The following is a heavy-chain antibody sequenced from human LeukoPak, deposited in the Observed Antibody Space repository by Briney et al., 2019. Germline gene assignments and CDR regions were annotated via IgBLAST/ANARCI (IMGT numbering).Heavy chain of an antibody. D-gene: IGHD1-26*01. Sequence: ASVKVSCKASGFTFSSSAVQWVQQARGQRLEWIGWTVVGSGNTNYAQKFQERVTISKDMSTNTAHMELSSLRSEDTAVYYCAAATGATAGSYAFDIWGQGTMVTVSS. V-gene: IGHV1-58*01. CDR2: TVVGSGNT. J-gene: IGHJ3*02. CDR1: GFTFSSSA. CDR3: AAATGATAGSYAFDI.